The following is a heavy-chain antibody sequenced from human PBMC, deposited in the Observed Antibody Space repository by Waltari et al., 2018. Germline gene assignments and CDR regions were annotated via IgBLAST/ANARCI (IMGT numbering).Heavy chain of an antibody. D-gene: IGHD3-10*01. CDR1: GFTVSSKY. CDR3: ARCDGVRGVIFDY. CDR2: FYTGGST. J-gene: IGHJ4*02. Sequence: EVQLVESGGGLIQPGGSLRLSCAASGFTVSSKYMSWVRQAPGKGLELVAVFYTGGSTYYADSVKGRFTISRDNSKNTLYLQMNSLRAEDTAVYYCARCDGVRGVIFDYWGQGTLVTVSS. V-gene: IGHV3-53*01.